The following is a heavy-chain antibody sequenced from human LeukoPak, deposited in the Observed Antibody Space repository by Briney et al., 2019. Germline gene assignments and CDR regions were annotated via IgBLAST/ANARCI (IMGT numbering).Heavy chain of an antibody. Sequence: GGSLRLSCAVSGFTFSSDWMSWVRQAPGKGLEWVANIRPDGSEGYYVDSVKGRFTISRDNAKNSLYLQTNSLRADDTAAYYCARGTREPVLGQGTTVTVSS. CDR1: GFTFSSDW. D-gene: IGHD1-26*01. CDR3: ARGTREPV. CDR2: IRPDGSEG. V-gene: IGHV3-7*05. J-gene: IGHJ6*02.